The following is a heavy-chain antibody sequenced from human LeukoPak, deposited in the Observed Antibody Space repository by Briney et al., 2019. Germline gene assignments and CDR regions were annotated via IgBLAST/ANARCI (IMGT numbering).Heavy chain of an antibody. D-gene: IGHD3-16*02. CDR2: INWNGGST. V-gene: IGHV3-20*04. CDR1: GFASVENA. J-gene: IGHJ4*02. CDR3: ARGYDYVWGSYRYGYSDY. Sequence: PQVALGLACAASGFASVENAVGAVSLTPGKGLEWVSGINWNGGSTGYADSVKGRFTISRDNAKNSLYLQMNSLRAEDTALYYCARGYDYVWGSYRYGYSDYWGQGTLVTVSS.